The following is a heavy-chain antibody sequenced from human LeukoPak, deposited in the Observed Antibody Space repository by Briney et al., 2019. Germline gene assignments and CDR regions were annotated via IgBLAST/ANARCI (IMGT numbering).Heavy chain of an antibody. CDR3: ARSTNYFDY. CDR1: GGSFSGYY. CDR2: INHSGST. J-gene: IGHJ4*02. V-gene: IGHV4-34*01. Sequence: SETLSLTCAVYGGSFSGYYWSWIRQPPGKGLEWIGEINHSGSTNYNPSLKSRVTISVDTSKNQFSLKLSSVTAADTAVYYCARSTNYFDYWGQGTLVTVSS.